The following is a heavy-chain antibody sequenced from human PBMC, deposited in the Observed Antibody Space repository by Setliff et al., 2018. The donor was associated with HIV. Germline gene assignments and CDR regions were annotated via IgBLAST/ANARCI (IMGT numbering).Heavy chain of an antibody. CDR1: GQSISGYY. CDR2: INHGGDT. V-gene: IGHV4-34*01. Sequence: SETLSLTCAVYGQSISGYYWSWIRQTPGKGLEWIGEINHGGDTNYNPSLKSRVTISVGSSYNHFSLKLSSVTAADTGVYYCARGHCSGTNCYGVDYYGMDVWGQGTTVTVS. J-gene: IGHJ6*02. CDR3: ARGHCSGTNCYGVDYYGMDV. D-gene: IGHD2-2*01.